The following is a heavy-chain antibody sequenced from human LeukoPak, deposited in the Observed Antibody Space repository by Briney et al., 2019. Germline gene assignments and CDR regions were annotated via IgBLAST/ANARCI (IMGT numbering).Heavy chain of an antibody. Sequence: SETLSLTCAVDGVSFSGYYWSWVRQPPGKGREWVGEINHSGSTNYNPSLKSRVTISVDTSKNQFSLKLSSVTAADTAVYYCARGRGRGYSYGSYSNFDYWGQGTLVTVSS. CDR2: INHSGST. V-gene: IGHV4-34*01. CDR1: GVSFSGYY. J-gene: IGHJ4*02. CDR3: ARGRGRGYSYGSYSNFDY. D-gene: IGHD5-18*01.